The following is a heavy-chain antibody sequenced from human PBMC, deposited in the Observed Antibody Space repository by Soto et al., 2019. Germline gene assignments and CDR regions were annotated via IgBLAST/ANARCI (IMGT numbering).Heavy chain of an antibody. CDR1: ESTFDTYY. J-gene: IGHJ5*02. V-gene: IGHV1-46*02. D-gene: IGHD3-16*01. Sequence: QEQLVQSGGEVKKPGASVTVSCRPPESTFDTYYTHWVRQAPGQGLEWMGIFNPIGGSTRNAQKFQGRLKMTRDTSTRTVYMQLSSLTSEDTAVYYCATSPFQGGDTSFDAWGQGTLVAVS. CDR2: FNPIGGST. CDR3: ATSPFQGGDTSFDA.